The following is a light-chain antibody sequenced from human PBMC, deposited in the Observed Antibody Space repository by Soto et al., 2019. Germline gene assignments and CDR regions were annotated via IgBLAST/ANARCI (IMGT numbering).Light chain of an antibody. CDR1: TGDVGYYNY. CDR2: EVM. V-gene: IGLV2-14*01. Sequence: QSVRAQPASVSGAPGQSITISCTGTTGDVGYYNYVSWYQQHHGKAPKLIIHEVMNRTSGDSHRFSGSKSGNTASLTISGLQSEDEVHDYCTSYTSNSTRLFGGGTKVTVL. CDR3: TSYTSNSTRL. J-gene: IGLJ1*01.